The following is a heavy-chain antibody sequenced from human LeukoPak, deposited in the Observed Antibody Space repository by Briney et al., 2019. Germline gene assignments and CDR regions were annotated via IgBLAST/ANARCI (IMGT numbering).Heavy chain of an antibody. D-gene: IGHD1-26*01. CDR1: GFTFSSHT. J-gene: IGHJ4*02. CDR2: ISHTSSYI. Sequence: GGSLRLSCAASGFTFSSHTMNWIRQAPGKGLEWVSSISHTSSYIYFADSVKGRFAISRDNAKNSLYLQVSSLRAEDTAVCFCARGGATLGADSFDYWGQGTLVTVSS. CDR3: ARGGATLGADSFDY. V-gene: IGHV3-21*01.